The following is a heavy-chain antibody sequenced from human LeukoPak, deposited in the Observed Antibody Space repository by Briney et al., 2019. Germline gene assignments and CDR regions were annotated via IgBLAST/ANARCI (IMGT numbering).Heavy chain of an antibody. Sequence: SETLSLTCAVSGGSISGYYWSWIRQPPGKGLELIGYIYYSGSTNYNPSLKSRVTISVDTSKNQFSLKLTSVTAADTAVYYCARDRGYCSGGSCYRWFDPWGQGTLVTVSS. V-gene: IGHV4-59*01. CDR3: ARDRGYCSGGSCYRWFDP. J-gene: IGHJ5*02. D-gene: IGHD2-15*01. CDR2: IYYSGST. CDR1: GGSISGYY.